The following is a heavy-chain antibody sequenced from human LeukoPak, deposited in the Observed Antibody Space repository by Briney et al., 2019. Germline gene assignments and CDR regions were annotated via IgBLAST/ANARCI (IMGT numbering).Heavy chain of an antibody. CDR1: GGSFSGYY. Sequence: SETLSLTCAVYGGSFSGYYWSWIRQPPGKGLEWIGEINHSGSTNYNPSLKSRVTISVDTSKNQFSLKLSSVTAADTAVYYCARRSYSSRRNWFDPWGQGTLVTVSS. D-gene: IGHD6-13*01. V-gene: IGHV4-34*01. J-gene: IGHJ5*02. CDR2: INHSGST. CDR3: ARRSYSSRRNWFDP.